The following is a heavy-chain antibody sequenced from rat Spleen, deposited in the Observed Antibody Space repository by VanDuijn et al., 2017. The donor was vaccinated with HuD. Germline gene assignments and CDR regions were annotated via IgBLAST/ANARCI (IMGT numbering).Heavy chain of an antibody. CDR1: GFSLSNYG. CDR3: ARMGYPYWYFDF. J-gene: IGHJ1*01. CDR2: ISTGGNT. Sequence: QVQLKESGPGLVQPSQTLSLTCTVSGFSLSNYGVSWVRQPPGKGLEWIAAISTGGNTYYNSGLKSRLGISRDTSKSQVFLKMNSLQTEDTAIYFCARMGYPYWYFDFWGPGTMVTVSS. V-gene: IGHV2S8*01. D-gene: IGHD2-2*01.